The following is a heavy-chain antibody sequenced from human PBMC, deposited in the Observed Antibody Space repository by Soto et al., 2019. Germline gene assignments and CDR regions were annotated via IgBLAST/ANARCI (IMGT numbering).Heavy chain of an antibody. V-gene: IGHV4-59*08. CDR2: IHNSANT. CDR1: GGSISSHY. J-gene: IGHJ6*02. CDR3: AKLAGYCSGTSCYGHYAMDV. Sequence: SETLSLTCTVSGGSISSHYWMWMRQPPGKRVEYIGYIHNSANTNYNPSLQSRVAVSVDTSKNQFSLKLSSVTAADTAVYYCAKLAGYCSGTSCYGHYAMDVWGQGTTVTVSS. D-gene: IGHD2-2*01.